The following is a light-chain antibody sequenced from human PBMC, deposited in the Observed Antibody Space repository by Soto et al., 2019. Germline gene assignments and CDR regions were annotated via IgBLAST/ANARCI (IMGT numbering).Light chain of an antibody. J-gene: IGKJ4*01. CDR1: QSVSNY. CDR2: GAS. Sequence: EIVLTQSPATLSLSPGDRATLPCRASQSVSNYLAWYQQKPGQAPRLLIYGASSRATGIPDRFSGSGSGTDFTLTISRLEPEDFAVYYCQQYGSSPLTFGGGTKVDIK. V-gene: IGKV3-20*01. CDR3: QQYGSSPLT.